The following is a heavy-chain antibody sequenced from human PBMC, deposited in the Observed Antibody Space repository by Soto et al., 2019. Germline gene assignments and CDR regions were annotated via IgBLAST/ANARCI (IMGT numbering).Heavy chain of an antibody. Sequence: SETLSLTCSVSGGSVATGGTYWSWARLLPGKGLQWVGYIYYTGAAYYNPALQSRVTISLDTSENQFSLKLTSVTAADTAVYFCASGTCNPIFFDFWGQGSHGTFSP. CDR1: GGSVATGGTY. J-gene: IGHJ4*02. V-gene: IGHV4-31*03. CDR3: ASGTCNPIFFDF. CDR2: IYYTGAA. D-gene: IGHD2-21*01.